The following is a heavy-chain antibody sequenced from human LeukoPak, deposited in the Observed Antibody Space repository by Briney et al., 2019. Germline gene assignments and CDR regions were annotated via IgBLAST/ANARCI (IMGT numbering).Heavy chain of an antibody. CDR1: GGSISSYY. J-gene: IGHJ6*02. CDR3: ARENYGDSYHYYGMDV. D-gene: IGHD4-17*01. V-gene: IGHV4-4*07. Sequence: SETLSLTCTVSGGSISSYYWSWIRQPAGKGLEWIWRIYTSGSTNYNPSLKSRVTMSVDTSKNQFSLKLSSVTAADTAVYYCARENYGDSYHYYGMDVWGQGTTVTVSS. CDR2: IYTSGST.